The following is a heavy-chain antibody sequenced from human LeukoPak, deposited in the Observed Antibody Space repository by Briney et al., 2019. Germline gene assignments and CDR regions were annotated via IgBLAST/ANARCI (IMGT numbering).Heavy chain of an antibody. CDR1: GYSISSGYY. CDR3: ARDSALAQAVMFDY. CDR2: IDHSGST. V-gene: IGHV4-38-2*02. Sequence: SETLSLTCSVSGYSISSGYYWGWIRQPPGKGMEWIGSIDHSGSTYYNPSLKSRVTISVVTSKNQCSLKLRSVTAADTAVYYCARDSALAQAVMFDYWGQGTLVTVSS. D-gene: IGHD6-19*01. J-gene: IGHJ4*02.